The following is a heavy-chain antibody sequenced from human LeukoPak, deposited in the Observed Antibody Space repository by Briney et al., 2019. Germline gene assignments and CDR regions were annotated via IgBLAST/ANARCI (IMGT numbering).Heavy chain of an antibody. CDR2: ISGSGGST. CDR3: AKEGLHIVGATKRLNDAFDI. Sequence: PGGSLRLSCAASGFTFSSYAMSWVRQAPGKGLEWVSAISGSGGSTYYADSVKGRFTISRDNSKNTLYLQMNSLRAEDTAVYYCAKEGLHIVGATKRLNDAFDIWGQGTMVTVSS. CDR1: GFTFSSYA. J-gene: IGHJ3*02. D-gene: IGHD1-26*01. V-gene: IGHV3-23*01.